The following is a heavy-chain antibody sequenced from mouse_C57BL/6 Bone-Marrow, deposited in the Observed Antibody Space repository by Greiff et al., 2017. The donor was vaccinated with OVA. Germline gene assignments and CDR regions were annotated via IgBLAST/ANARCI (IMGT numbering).Heavy chain of an antibody. D-gene: IGHD1-1*01. CDR3: ARPGPYYYCGSSYPYAMDY. V-gene: IGHV1-72*01. CDR2: IDPNSGGT. J-gene: IGHJ4*01. Sequence: QVQLKQPGAELVKPGASVKLSCKASGYTFTSYWMHWVKQRPGRGLEWIGRIDPNSGGTKYNEKFKSKATLTVDKPSSTAYMQLSSLTSEDSAVYYCARPGPYYYCGSSYPYAMDYWGQGTSVTVSS. CDR1: GYTFTSYW.